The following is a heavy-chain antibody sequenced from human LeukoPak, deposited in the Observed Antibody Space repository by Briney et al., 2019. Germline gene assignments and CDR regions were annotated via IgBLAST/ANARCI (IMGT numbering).Heavy chain of an antibody. D-gene: IGHD6-19*01. CDR2: INPDSGGT. J-gene: IGHJ4*02. CDR1: GYTFTGYY. Sequence: ASVKVSCKASGYTFTGYYIHWVRQAPGQGLEWMGWINPDSGGTNYAQKFQGRVTMTRDTSISTAYMELSRLRSDDTAVYYCARVPSGWCFDYWGQGTLVTVSS. V-gene: IGHV1-2*02. CDR3: ARVPSGWCFDY.